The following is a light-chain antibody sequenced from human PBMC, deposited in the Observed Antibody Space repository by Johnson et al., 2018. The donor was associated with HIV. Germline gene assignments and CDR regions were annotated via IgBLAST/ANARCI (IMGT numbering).Light chain of an antibody. CDR2: DNN. V-gene: IGLV1-51*01. CDR3: GTWDSSLSAHV. J-gene: IGLJ1*01. CDR1: SSNIGNNY. Sequence: QSVLTQPPSVSAAPGQKVTISCSGSSSNIGNNYVSWYQQLPGTAPKLLIYDNNKRPSGIPDRFSGSKSGTSATLGLTGLQTGDEADDYCGTWDSSLSAHVFGTGTKFTVL.